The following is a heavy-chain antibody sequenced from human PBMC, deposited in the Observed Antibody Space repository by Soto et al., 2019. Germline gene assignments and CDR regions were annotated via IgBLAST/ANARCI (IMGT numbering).Heavy chain of an antibody. Sequence: PGGSLRLSCAASGFSLSSYNMNWVRQTPGKSLEWVSSTIIYGNEIHYADSVEGRFTISRDNAKNSLYLQMNGLRVEDTAVYYCARVVPKTLTTTHGAFYLWGQGTRVTVSS. D-gene: IGHD4-17*01. CDR2: TIIYGNEI. CDR1: GFSLSSYN. CDR3: ARVVPKTLTTTHGAFYL. J-gene: IGHJ3*01. V-gene: IGHV3-21*01.